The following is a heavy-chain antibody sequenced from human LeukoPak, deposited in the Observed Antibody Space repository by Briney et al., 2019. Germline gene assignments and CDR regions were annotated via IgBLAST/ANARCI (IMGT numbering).Heavy chain of an antibody. CDR2: INTDGSST. CDR3: ARATYYYGSGSYYYYYYYMDV. CDR1: GFTFSSYW. D-gene: IGHD3-10*01. Sequence: GGSLRLSCAASGFTFSSYWMHWVRQAPGKGLVWVSRINTDGSSTRYADSVKGRFTISRDNAKNTLYLQMNSLRAEDTAVYYCARATYYYGSGSYYYYYYYMDVWGKGTTVTVSS. V-gene: IGHV3-74*01. J-gene: IGHJ6*03.